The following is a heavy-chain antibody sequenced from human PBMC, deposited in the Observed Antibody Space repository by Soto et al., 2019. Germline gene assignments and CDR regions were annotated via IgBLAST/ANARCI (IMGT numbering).Heavy chain of an antibody. CDR3: ARAFCSGGSCDWFDP. CDR2: IYYSGST. D-gene: IGHD2-15*01. Sequence: SETLSLTCPVSGDYITSYYWNCIRQPPGKGLEWIGYIYYSGSTNYNPSLKSRVTISVDTSKNQFSLKLSSVTAADTAVYYCARAFCSGGSCDWFDPWGQGTLVTVSS. V-gene: IGHV4-59*01. J-gene: IGHJ5*02. CDR1: GDYITSYY.